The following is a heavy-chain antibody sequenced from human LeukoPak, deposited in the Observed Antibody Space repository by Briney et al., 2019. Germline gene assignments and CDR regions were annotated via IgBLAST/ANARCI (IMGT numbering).Heavy chain of an antibody. CDR2: INHSGST. D-gene: IGHD3-22*01. V-gene: IGHV4-34*01. CDR1: GGSFSGYY. Sequence: SETLSLTCAVYGGSFSGYYWSWIRQPPGKGLEWIGEINHSGSTNYNPSLKGRVTISVDTSKNQFSLKLSSVTAADTAVYYCARLTSRGYYYDSDGTKTFDYWGQGTLVTVSS. CDR3: ARLTSRGYYYDSDGTKTFDY. J-gene: IGHJ4*02.